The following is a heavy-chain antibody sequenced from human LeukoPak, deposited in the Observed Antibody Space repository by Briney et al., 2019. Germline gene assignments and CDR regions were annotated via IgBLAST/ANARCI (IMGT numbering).Heavy chain of an antibody. V-gene: IGHV4-59*01. D-gene: IGHD6-19*01. Sequence: SETLSLTCAVSGGSISGWYWSWIRQPPGTGLEWIGHIYDSGTTNYTPSLKSRVTMSVDSSKNQFSLKLTSVTAADTAVYYCARETTLTGYSSGLGFNYWGQGTLVTVSS. CDR2: IYDSGTT. CDR1: GGSISGWY. J-gene: IGHJ4*02. CDR3: ARETTLTGYSSGLGFNY.